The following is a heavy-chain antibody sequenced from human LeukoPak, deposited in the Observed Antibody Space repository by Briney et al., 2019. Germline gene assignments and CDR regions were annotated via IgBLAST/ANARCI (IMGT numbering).Heavy chain of an antibody. D-gene: IGHD2-15*01. CDR3: AKQLGYCSDGSCYFPY. J-gene: IGHJ4*02. V-gene: IGHV1-18*01. CDR2: ISAYNGNT. CDR1: GYTFTSYG. Sequence: ASVKVSCKASGYTFTSYGISWVRQAPGQGLEWMGWISAYNGNTNYAQKLQGRVTMTTDTSTSTAYMELRSLRAEDTAVHYCAKQLGYCSDGSCYFPYWGQGTLVTVSS.